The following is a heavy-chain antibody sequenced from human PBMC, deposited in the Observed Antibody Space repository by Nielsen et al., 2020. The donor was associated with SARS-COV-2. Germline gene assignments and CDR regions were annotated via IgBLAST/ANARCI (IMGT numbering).Heavy chain of an antibody. J-gene: IGHJ4*02. CDR3: ARQVVVIASPIDY. Sequence: GSLRLSCTVSGGSISSSSYYWGWIHQPPGKGLEWIGSIYYSGSTYYNPSLKSRVTISVDTSKNQFSLKLSSVTAADTAVYYCARQVVVIASPIDYWGQGTLVTVSS. CDR1: GGSISSSSYY. D-gene: IGHD2-21*01. CDR2: IYYSGST. V-gene: IGHV4-39*01.